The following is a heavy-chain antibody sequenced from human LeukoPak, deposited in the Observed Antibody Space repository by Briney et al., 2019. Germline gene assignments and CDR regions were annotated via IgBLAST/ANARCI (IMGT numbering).Heavy chain of an antibody. J-gene: IGHJ5*02. Sequence: PSETLSLTCAVSGGSISSSNWWSWVRQPPGKGLEWIGEIYHSGSTNYNPSLKSRVTISVDKSKNQFSLKLSSVTAADTAVYYCAVYCGGDCYWGVNNWFDPWGQGTLVTVSS. CDR2: IYHSGST. D-gene: IGHD2-21*02. CDR1: GGSISSSNW. V-gene: IGHV4-4*02. CDR3: AVYCGGDCYWGVNNWFDP.